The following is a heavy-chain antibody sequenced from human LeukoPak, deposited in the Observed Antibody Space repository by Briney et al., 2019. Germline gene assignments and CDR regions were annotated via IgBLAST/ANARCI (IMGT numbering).Heavy chain of an antibody. D-gene: IGHD5-12*01. CDR1: GFTFDDYA. V-gene: IGHV3-9*01. CDR3: ARGRYSGTTYYFDY. Sequence: GGSLRLSCAASGFTFDDYAMHWVRQAPGKGLEWVSGISWSSGSIAYADSVKGRFSISRDKAKNSLYLQMNSLRAEDTAMYYCARGRYSGTTYYFDYWGQGTLVTVSS. J-gene: IGHJ4*02. CDR2: ISWSSGSI.